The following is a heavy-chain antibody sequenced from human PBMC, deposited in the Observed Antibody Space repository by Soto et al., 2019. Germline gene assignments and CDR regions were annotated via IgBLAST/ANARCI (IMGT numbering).Heavy chain of an antibody. V-gene: IGHV4-34*01. J-gene: IGHJ4*02. CDR2: INHGGSA. D-gene: IGHD6-19*01. CDR1: GESFSGHI. Sequence: SETLSLTCAVYGESFSGHIWTWIRQTPGKGLQWIGQINHGGSASYNPSLKSRVTISVHTSNSQFSLELSSVTAADTAVYYCARGLITGSHYSGGWYYFDSWGQGTQVTVSS. CDR3: ARGLITGSHYSGGWYYFDS.